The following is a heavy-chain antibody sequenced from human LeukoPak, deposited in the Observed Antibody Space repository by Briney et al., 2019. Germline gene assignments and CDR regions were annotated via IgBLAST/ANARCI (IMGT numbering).Heavy chain of an antibody. D-gene: IGHD3-10*01. CDR1: GFTFSRYA. Sequence: GGSLRLSCAASGFTFSRYAMHWVRQAPGKGLEWMAVISYDGSNKYYADSVKGRFTISRDNSKNTLYLQMNSLRAEDTAVYYCAKDQVAWTYYYGSADYWGQGTLVTVSS. J-gene: IGHJ4*02. CDR2: ISYDGSNK. CDR3: AKDQVAWTYYYGSADY. V-gene: IGHV3-30*04.